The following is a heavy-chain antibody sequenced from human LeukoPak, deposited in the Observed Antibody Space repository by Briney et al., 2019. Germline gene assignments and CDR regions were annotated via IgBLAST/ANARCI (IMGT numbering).Heavy chain of an antibody. CDR3: ARGRLYYDSSGYYLTNSIDY. Sequence: ASVTVSFKASGYTFTGYYMHWVRQAPGQGRAWMGWINPNSGGKSYAQKLQGRVSMTRDTSISTAYMELSRLRSDDTAVYYCARGRLYYDSSGYYLTNSIDYWGQGTLVTVSS. CDR1: GYTFTGYY. J-gene: IGHJ4*02. CDR2: INPNSGGK. V-gene: IGHV1-2*02. D-gene: IGHD3-22*01.